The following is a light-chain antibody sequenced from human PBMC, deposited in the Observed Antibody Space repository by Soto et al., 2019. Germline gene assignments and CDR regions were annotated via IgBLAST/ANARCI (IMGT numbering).Light chain of an antibody. J-gene: IGKJ1*01. CDR2: AAS. Sequence: DIQMTQSPSTLSASVGDRVTITCLASQGISKGLAWYQQKPGKAPKLLIYAASSLESGVPSRFSGSGSGTEFTLTICSLQPAYFATYLCQQYKSYDMWSFGQGTKV. CDR3: QQYKSYDMWS. V-gene: IGKV1-5*01. CDR1: QGISKG.